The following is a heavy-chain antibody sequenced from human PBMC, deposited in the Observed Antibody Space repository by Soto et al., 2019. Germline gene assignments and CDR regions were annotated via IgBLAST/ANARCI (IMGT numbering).Heavy chain of an antibody. Sequence: PSETLSLTGTVSGGSVSSGSYYWSCIRQPPGKGLEWIGYIYYSGSTNYNPSLKSRVTISVDTSKNQFSLKLSSVTAADTAVYYCAREDLANGDYSNWGQGTLVTVSS. V-gene: IGHV4-61*01. D-gene: IGHD4-17*01. CDR2: IYYSGST. CDR1: GGSVSSGSYY. CDR3: AREDLANGDYSN. J-gene: IGHJ4*02.